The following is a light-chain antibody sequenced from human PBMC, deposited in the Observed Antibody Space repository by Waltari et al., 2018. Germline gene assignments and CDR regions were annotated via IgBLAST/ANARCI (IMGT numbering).Light chain of an antibody. CDR1: QSVLYSSNNNNC. J-gene: IGKJ1*01. Sequence: DIVMTQSPDSLAVSLGERATINCKSSQSVLYSSNNNNCLACYQRRPGQAPKLLIYSSSARESGVPDRFSGSGSETDFTLTISSLQAEDVAVYYCQQYYSTPPTFGQGTKVEIK. CDR2: SSS. CDR3: QQYYSTPPT. V-gene: IGKV4-1*01.